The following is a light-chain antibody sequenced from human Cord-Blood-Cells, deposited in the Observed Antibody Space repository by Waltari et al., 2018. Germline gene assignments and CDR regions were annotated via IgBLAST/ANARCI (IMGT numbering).Light chain of an antibody. J-gene: IGKJ3*01. CDR2: LGS. Sequence: GITQAPLSLPVTPGEPASIPCRSSQSLLHSNGYNYLDWYLQKPGQSPQLLIYLGSNRASGVPDRFSGSGSGTDFTLKISRVEAEDVGVYYCMQALQTPLTFGPGTKVDIK. V-gene: IGKV2-28*01. CDR1: QSLLHSNGYNY. CDR3: MQALQTPLT.